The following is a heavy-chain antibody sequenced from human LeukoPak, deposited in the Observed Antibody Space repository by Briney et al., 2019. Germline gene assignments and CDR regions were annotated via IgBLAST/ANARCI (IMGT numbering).Heavy chain of an antibody. CDR1: GFTFSNYA. V-gene: IGHV3-23*01. D-gene: IGHD3-22*01. CDR2: ISGSGDST. Sequence: PGGSLRLSCAASGFTFSNYAMSWVRQAPGKGLEWVSAISGSGDSTYYADSVKGRFTISRDNSKNTLYLQMNSLRAEDTAVYYCAKGYYDSSGYYYALGPWGQGTLVTVSS. CDR3: AKGYYDSSGYYYALGP. J-gene: IGHJ5*02.